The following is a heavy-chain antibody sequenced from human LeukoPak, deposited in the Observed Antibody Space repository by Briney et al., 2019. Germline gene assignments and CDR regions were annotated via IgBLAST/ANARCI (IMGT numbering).Heavy chain of an antibody. J-gene: IGHJ5*02. CDR3: ARGPGYSSSWYWFDP. D-gene: IGHD6-13*01. CDR2: IWYDGSKK. CDR1: GFTFSSYG. Sequence: GGSLRLSCAASGFTFSSYGMHWVRQAPGKGLEWVAVIWYDGSKKYYADSVKGRFTISRDNSKNTQYLQMNSLRGEDTAVYYCARGPGYSSSWYWFDPWGQGTLVTVYS. V-gene: IGHV3-33*01.